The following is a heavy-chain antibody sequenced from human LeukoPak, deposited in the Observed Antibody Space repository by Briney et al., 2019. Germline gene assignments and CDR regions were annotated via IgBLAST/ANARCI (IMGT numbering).Heavy chain of an antibody. CDR2: IRSKANNYAT. J-gene: IGHJ4*02. D-gene: IGHD6-6*01. CDR1: GFTFSASA. V-gene: IGHV3-73*01. Sequence: PGGSLRLSCAASGFTFSASAVHWVRQASGKGLEWIGRIRSKANNYATAYTDPLKGRSTVSRDDSKNTAYLQMNSLKTEDSAVYFCARDSSSEGPLDYWGQGTLVTVSS. CDR3: ARDSSSEGPLDY.